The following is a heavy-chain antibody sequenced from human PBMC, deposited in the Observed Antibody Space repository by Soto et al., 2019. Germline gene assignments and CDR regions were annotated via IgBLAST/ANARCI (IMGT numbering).Heavy chain of an antibody. J-gene: IGHJ6*02. CDR2: INHSGST. CDR1: GGSFSGYY. Sequence: PSETLSLTCAVYGGSFSGYYWSWIRQPPGKGLEWIGEINHSGSTNYNPSLKSRVTISVDTSKNQFSLKLSSVTAADTAVYYCARGDDYYGSGRGLFYYYYYGMDVWGQGTTVTVSS. D-gene: IGHD3-10*01. CDR3: ARGDDYYGSGRGLFYYYYYGMDV. V-gene: IGHV4-34*01.